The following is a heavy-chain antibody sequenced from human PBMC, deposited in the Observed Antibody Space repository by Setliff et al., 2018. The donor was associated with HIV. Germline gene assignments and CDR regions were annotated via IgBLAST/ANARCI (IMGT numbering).Heavy chain of an antibody. CDR1: GYTFTNYA. J-gene: IGHJ5*02. D-gene: IGHD1-20*01. CDR2: INTNTGNP. Sequence: ASVKVSCKTSGYTFTNYALNWVRQAPGQGLEWMGCINTNTGNPTYAQGFTGRFVFSLDTSVSTAYLQISSLKAEDTAVYYCARVSFGITGTTGWFDPWGQGTLVTVSS. V-gene: IGHV7-4-1*02. CDR3: ARVSFGITGTTGWFDP.